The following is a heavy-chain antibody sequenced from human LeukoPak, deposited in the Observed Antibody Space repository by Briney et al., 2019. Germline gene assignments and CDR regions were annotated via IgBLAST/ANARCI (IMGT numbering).Heavy chain of an antibody. Sequence: GGSLRLSCAASGFSFRSFGMHWVRQAPGKGLEWVAFIRYDGSDNHYANSVKGRFTISRDNSKNMLHLQMNSLGAEDTAVYYCAKDHGHYSGSSGYHPLFYFDYWGQGTLVTVSS. CDR1: GFSFRSFG. CDR2: IRYDGSDN. D-gene: IGHD3-22*01. J-gene: IGHJ4*02. CDR3: AKDHGHYSGSSGYHPLFYFDY. V-gene: IGHV3-30*02.